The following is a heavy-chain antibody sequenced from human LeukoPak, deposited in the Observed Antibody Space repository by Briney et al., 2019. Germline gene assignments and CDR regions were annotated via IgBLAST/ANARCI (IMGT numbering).Heavy chain of an antibody. V-gene: IGHV3-43*02. Sequence: GGSLRLSCAASGFTFDDYAMHWVRQAPGKGLEWVSLISGDGGSTYYADSVKGRFTISRDNSKNSLYLQMNSLRTEDTALYYCAKDWGAYHDSSGFYSGDFDYWGQGTLVTVSS. D-gene: IGHD3-22*01. J-gene: IGHJ4*02. CDR1: GFTFDDYA. CDR3: AKDWGAYHDSSGFYSGDFDY. CDR2: ISGDGGST.